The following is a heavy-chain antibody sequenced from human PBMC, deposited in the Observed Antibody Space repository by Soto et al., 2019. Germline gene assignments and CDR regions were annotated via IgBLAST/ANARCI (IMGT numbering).Heavy chain of an antibody. CDR1: GFTFSTYG. CDR3: ASVGDYTPGGY. J-gene: IGHJ4*02. Sequence: QVQLVESGGGVVQPGRSLRLSCAASGFTFSTYGMHWVRQAPGKGLECVAVIWSDGSNKYYADSVKGRFTISRDDSKNTLYVHMTSLRVEDTDVYYCASVGDYTPGGYWGQGTLVTVSS. V-gene: IGHV3-33*01. D-gene: IGHD4-17*01. CDR2: IWSDGSNK.